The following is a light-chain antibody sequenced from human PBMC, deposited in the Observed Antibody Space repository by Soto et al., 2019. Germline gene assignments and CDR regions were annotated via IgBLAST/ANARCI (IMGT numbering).Light chain of an antibody. CDR2: EVT. CDR1: NSDIGGYNF. Sequence: QSVLTQPPSASGSPGQSITISCTGTNSDIGGYNFVSWYQHHPGKAPKLIIYEVTKRPSGVPDRFSGSKSGNTASLTVSGLHTEDEADYYCAAWDDRLSGLVFGRGTKVTVL. V-gene: IGLV2-8*01. J-gene: IGLJ2*01. CDR3: AAWDDRLSGLV.